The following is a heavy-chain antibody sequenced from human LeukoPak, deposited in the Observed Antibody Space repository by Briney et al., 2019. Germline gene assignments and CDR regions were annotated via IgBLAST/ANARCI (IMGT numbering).Heavy chain of an antibody. CDR3: ARSTMRAFDI. J-gene: IGHJ3*02. CDR2: ISAYNGNT. Sequence: ASVKVSCKASGYPFSNHGITWVRQAPGQGLEWMGWISAYNGNTNYAQKLQGRVTMTTDTSTSTAYMELRSLRSDDTAVYYCARSTMRAFDIWGQGTMVTVSS. CDR1: GYPFSNHG. V-gene: IGHV1-18*01. D-gene: IGHD5/OR15-5a*01.